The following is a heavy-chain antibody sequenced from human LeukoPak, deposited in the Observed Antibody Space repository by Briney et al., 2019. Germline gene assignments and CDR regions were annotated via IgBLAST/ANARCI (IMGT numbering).Heavy chain of an antibody. V-gene: IGHV3-7*01. CDR3: ARAIYGSGSFYYYYYMDV. J-gene: IGHJ6*03. D-gene: IGHD3-10*01. Sequence: PGGSLRLSCAASGFTFGSYWMSWVRQAPGKGLEWVANIKQDGSEKYYVDSVKGRFTISRDNAKNSLYLQMNSLRAEDTAVYYCARAIYGSGSFYYYYYMDVWGKGTTVTVSS. CDR2: IKQDGSEK. CDR1: GFTFGSYW.